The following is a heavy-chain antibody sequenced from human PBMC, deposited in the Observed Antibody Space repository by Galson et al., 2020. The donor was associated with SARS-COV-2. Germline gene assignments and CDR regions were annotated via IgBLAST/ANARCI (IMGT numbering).Heavy chain of an antibody. CDR1: GYTFSTYD. CDR2: MNPNSGNT. V-gene: IGHV1-8*01. D-gene: IGHD6-13*01. J-gene: IGHJ6*02. Sequence: ASVKVSCKASGYTFSTYDINWVRQATGQGLEWMGWMNPNSGNTGYAQSFQGRVTMTRNNSINTAYMELTSLTSEDTAVYYCARFPGIAAAATNGMDVWGQGTTVTVSS. CDR3: ARFPGIAAAATNGMDV.